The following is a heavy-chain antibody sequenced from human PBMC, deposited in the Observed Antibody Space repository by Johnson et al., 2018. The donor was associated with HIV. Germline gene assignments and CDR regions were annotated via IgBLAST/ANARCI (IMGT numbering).Heavy chain of an antibody. CDR2: IKQDGSEK. V-gene: IGHV3-7*01. Sequence: MQLVESGGGVVQPARSLRLSCAASGFTFSRYWMSWVRQAPGKGLEWVANIKQDGSEKYYVDSVKGRFTISRDSSKNTLYLQMNSLRAEDTAMYYCARSPGEADAFDIWGQGTMVTVSS. CDR1: GFTFSRYW. CDR3: ARSPGEADAFDI. J-gene: IGHJ3*02. D-gene: IGHD3-10*01.